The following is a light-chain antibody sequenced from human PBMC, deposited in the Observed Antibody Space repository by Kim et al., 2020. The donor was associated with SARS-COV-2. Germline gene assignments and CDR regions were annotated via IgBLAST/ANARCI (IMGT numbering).Light chain of an antibody. J-gene: IGKJ1*01. V-gene: IGKV1-6*01. CDR2: AAC. CDR3: LQDYNYPRT. CDR1: QGIRKD. Sequence: SASVGDRVTITGRASQGIRKDLGWYQQKPGKPPKLLIYAACSLQRGVPSRFSGSGASTDFTLTISSLQPEDFATYYCLQDYNYPRTFGQGTKLEI.